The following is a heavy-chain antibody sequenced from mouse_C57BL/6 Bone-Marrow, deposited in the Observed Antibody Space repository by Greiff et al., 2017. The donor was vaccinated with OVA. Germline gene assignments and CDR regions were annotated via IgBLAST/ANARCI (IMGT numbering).Heavy chain of an antibody. J-gene: IGHJ4*01. V-gene: IGHV1-55*01. D-gene: IGHD2-2*01. Sequence: VQLQQPGAELVKPGASVKMSCKASGYTFTSYWITWVKQRPGQGLEWIGDIYPGSGSTNYNEKFKSKATLTVDTSSSTAYMQLSSLTSEDSAVYYCARRYGYDGGGYYYAMDYWGQGTSVTVSS. CDR2: IYPGSGST. CDR3: ARRYGYDGGGYYYAMDY. CDR1: GYTFTSYW.